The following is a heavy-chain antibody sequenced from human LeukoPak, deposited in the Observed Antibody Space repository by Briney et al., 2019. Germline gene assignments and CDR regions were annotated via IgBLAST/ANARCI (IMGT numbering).Heavy chain of an antibody. Sequence: SETLSLTCTVSGGSISSYYWSWIRQPPGKGLEWIGYIYYSGSTYYNPSLKSRVTISVDTSKNQFSLKLSSVTAADTAVYYCARDGYNNGWPYDYWGQGTLVTVSS. CDR1: GGSISSYY. CDR2: IYYSGST. J-gene: IGHJ4*02. CDR3: ARDGYNNGWPYDY. D-gene: IGHD6-19*01. V-gene: IGHV4-59*12.